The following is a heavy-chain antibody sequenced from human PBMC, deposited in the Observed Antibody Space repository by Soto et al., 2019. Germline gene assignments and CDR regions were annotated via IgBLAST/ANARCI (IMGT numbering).Heavy chain of an antibody. J-gene: IGHJ3*02. CDR3: ARGRGGWFINQLLKAFEI. Sequence: QVQLQESGPGLVRPSETLSLTCAVSVGSISSSYWGWVGQPPGTGLEWIGYIYYSGSTNYNPSIKSRDTISVDTSKNQFSLKLSSVTAAETDVYYCARGRGGWFINQLLKAFEIWGQETRVTVSS. D-gene: IGHD2-2*01. CDR1: VGSISSSY. V-gene: IGHV4-59*01. CDR2: IYYSGST.